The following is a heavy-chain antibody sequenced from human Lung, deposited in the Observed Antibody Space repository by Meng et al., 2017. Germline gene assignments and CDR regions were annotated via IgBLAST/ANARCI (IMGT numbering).Heavy chain of an antibody. CDR2: LGAHDGDT. J-gene: IGHJ4*02. D-gene: IGHD3-10*01. V-gene: IGHV1-18*01. Sequence: QVQPVQSGSEVKKPGASVKVSCKASEYTFTGYGVSWVRQAPGQGLEWMAWLGAHDGDTSHAPKFQGRVTVSADRPTATAYMELRSLRSDDTAVYYCARGTPGRSYSDYWGQGTLVTVSS. CDR3: ARGTPGRSYSDY. CDR1: EYTFTGYG.